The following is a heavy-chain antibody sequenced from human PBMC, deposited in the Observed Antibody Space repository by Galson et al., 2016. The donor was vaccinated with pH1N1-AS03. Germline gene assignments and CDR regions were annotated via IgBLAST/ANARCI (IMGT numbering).Heavy chain of an antibody. V-gene: IGHV3-23*01. J-gene: IGHJ4*02. D-gene: IGHD6-13*01. CDR3: AKVMHGYGSSWSNFFDH. CDR2: NSGSGDNT. Sequence: SLRLSCAASGFTFNCAMSWVRQAPGRGLEWVSANSGSGDNTFYEDSVRGRFTISRDNSENTLYLQMNNLRAEDTAVYYCAKVMHGYGSSWSNFFDHWGQGTLVTVSS. CDR1: GFTFNCA.